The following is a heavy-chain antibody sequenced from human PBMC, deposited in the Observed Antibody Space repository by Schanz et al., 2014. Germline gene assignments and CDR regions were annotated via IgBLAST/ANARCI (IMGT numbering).Heavy chain of an antibody. CDR3: ARQYSGWSRFDP. D-gene: IGHD6-19*01. CDR2: IYYSGST. J-gene: IGHJ5*02. Sequence: QVQLQESGPGLVKPSETLSLTCSVSGGSIRTYFWAWIRQPPGKGLEWIGFIYYSGSTNYNPSLKSRVPIPLDMSKTHFPLTLTSVTAADTGVYYCARQYSGWSRFDPWGQGIRVTVSS. CDR1: GGSIRTYF. V-gene: IGHV4-59*08.